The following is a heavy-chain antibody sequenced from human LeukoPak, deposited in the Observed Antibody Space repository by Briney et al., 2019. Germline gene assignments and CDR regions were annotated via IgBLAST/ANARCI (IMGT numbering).Heavy chain of an antibody. V-gene: IGHV3-64*01. CDR3: AVAYGRYDWEGGFDY. CDR2: ISTNAGST. CDR1: GFTFNRYA. J-gene: IGHJ4*02. D-gene: IGHD5-12*01. Sequence: GGSLRLSCAASGFTFNRYALHGVRQAPGKGLEYVSSISTNAGSTYYATSVKGRFTISRDNSKNTLFLQLGSLRAEDMAVYYCAVAYGRYDWEGGFDYWGQGTLVTVSS.